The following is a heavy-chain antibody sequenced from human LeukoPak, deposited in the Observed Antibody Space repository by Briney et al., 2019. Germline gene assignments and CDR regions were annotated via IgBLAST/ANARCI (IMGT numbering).Heavy chain of an antibody. CDR3: AKEIYSYGYFDY. Sequence: PGGSLRLSCAASGFTFSSYWMSWVRQAPGKGLEWVANIKQDGSEKYYVDSVKGRFTISRDNSKNTLYLQMNSLRAEDTAVYYCAKEIYSYGYFDYWGQGTLVTVSS. CDR2: IKQDGSEK. D-gene: IGHD5-18*01. V-gene: IGHV3-7*03. J-gene: IGHJ4*02. CDR1: GFTFSSYW.